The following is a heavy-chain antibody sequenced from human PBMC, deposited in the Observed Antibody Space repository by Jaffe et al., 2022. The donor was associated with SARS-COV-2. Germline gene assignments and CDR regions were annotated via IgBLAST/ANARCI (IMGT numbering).Heavy chain of an antibody. CDR2: IYYSGST. V-gene: IGHV4-59*01. CDR3: ARGWSNWNVRD. Sequence: QVQLQESGPGLVKPSETLSLTCTVSGGSISSYYWSWIRQPPGKGLEWIGYIYYSGSTNYNPSLKSRVTISVDTSKNQFSLKLSSVTAADTAVYYCARGWSNWNVRDWGQGTLVTVSS. CDR1: GGSISSYY. J-gene: IGHJ4*02. D-gene: IGHD1-20*01.